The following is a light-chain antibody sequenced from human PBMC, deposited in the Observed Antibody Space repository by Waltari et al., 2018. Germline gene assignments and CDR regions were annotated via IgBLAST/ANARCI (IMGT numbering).Light chain of an antibody. CDR3: RQGGT. CDR1: QSMSSY. Sequence: IPMPQSPSSLSASVADRVTITCRASQSMSSYLNWYQQKPGKAPKLPSNAASSVQRGVPSRFSGSGSGTDFTLTISSLQPEDFATYDGRQGGTFGQGTKVEIK. CDR2: AAS. V-gene: IGKV1-39*01. J-gene: IGKJ1*01.